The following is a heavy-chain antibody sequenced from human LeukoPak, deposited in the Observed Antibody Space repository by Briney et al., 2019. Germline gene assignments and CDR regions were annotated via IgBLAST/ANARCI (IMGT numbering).Heavy chain of an antibody. CDR2: IYSSGST. D-gene: IGHD5-18*01. CDR3: AKDVGYSHGYSFDY. V-gene: IGHV3-66*01. J-gene: IGHJ4*02. Sequence: GGSLRLSCAVSGFTVSSKYMSWVRQAPGKGLEWVSVIYSSGSTYYADSVKGRFTISRDNSKNTLYLQMNSLRAEDTAVYYCAKDVGYSHGYSFDYWGQGAQVTVSS. CDR1: GFTVSSKY.